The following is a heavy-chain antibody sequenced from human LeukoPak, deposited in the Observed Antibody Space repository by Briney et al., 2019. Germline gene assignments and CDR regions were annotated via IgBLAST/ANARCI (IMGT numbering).Heavy chain of an antibody. V-gene: IGHV4-4*07. CDR3: ARQITWIQLWSTTSYFDY. J-gene: IGHJ4*02. CDR2: VYISGST. CDR1: GGSISNHY. Sequence: PSETLSLTCTVSGGSISNHYWYWIRQPAGKGLEWIGRVYISGSTNYNPSLKSRVTMSVDTSKNQFSLKLSSVTAADTAAYYCARQITWIQLWSTTSYFDYWGQGTLVTVSS. D-gene: IGHD5-18*01.